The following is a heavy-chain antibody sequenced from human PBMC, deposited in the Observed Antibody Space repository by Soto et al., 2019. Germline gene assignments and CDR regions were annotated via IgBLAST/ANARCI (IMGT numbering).Heavy chain of an antibody. CDR2: ISYDGSNK. J-gene: IGHJ5*02. CDR3: AKSRPTFYYYGSGSPWFDP. V-gene: IGHV3-30*18. D-gene: IGHD3-10*01. Sequence: GGSLRLSCAASGFTFSSYGMHWVRQAPGKGLEWVAVISYDGSNKYYADSVKGRFTISRDNSKNTLYLQMNSLRAEDTVVYYCAKSRPTFYYYGSGSPWFDPWGQGTLVTVSS. CDR1: GFTFSSYG.